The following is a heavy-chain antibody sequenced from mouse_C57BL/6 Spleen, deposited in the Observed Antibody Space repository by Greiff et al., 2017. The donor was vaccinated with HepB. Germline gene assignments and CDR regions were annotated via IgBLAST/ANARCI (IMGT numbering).Heavy chain of an antibody. CDR1: GYTFTSYW. CDR3: ARDPFDY. Sequence: VQLKQPGAELVMPGASVKLSCKASGYTFTSYWMHWVKQRPGQGLEWIGEIDPSDSYTNYNQKFKGKSTLTVDKSSSTAYMQLSSLTSEDSAVYYCARDPFDYWGQGTTLTVSS. CDR2: IDPSDSYT. V-gene: IGHV1-69*01. J-gene: IGHJ2*01.